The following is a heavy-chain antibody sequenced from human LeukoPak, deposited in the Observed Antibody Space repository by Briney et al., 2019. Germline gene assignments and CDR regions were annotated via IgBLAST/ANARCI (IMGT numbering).Heavy chain of an antibody. CDR3: ASAALGGWFAP. CDR1: GGSINSFY. V-gene: IGHV4-59*01. CDR2: ISFSGSA. Sequence: SETLSLTCTVSGGSINSFYWSWIRQSPGKGLEWIGYISFSGSATYNPSLKSRVTISVDTSKNQFSLNLTSVTAADTAFYYCASAALGGWFAPWGQGTLLTVSS. J-gene: IGHJ5*02.